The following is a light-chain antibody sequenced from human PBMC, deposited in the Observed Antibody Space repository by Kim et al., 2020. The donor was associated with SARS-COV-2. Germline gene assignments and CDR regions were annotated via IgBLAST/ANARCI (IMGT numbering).Light chain of an antibody. Sequence: SASVGDRVTITRRASQSITGWLAWYQQKPGKAPKLLIYDASSLKTGVPSRFSGSGSGTEFTLTISSLQPDDFATYYCQQYDTYSYTFGQGTKLEI. V-gene: IGKV1-5*01. CDR3: QQYDTYSYT. CDR2: DAS. CDR1: QSITGW. J-gene: IGKJ2*01.